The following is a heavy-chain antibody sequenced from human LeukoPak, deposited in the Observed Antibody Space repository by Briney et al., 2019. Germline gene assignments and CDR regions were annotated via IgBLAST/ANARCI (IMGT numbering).Heavy chain of an antibody. J-gene: IGHJ4*02. V-gene: IGHV1-2*02. Sequence: ASVKVSCKASGYTFTGYYMHWVRQAPGQGLEWMGWINPNSGGTNYAQKFQGRVIMTRDTSISTAYMELSRLRSDDTAVYYCARGDIVATTPFDYWGQGTLVTVSS. CDR1: GYTFTGYY. CDR3: ARGDIVATTPFDY. CDR2: INPNSGGT. D-gene: IGHD5-12*01.